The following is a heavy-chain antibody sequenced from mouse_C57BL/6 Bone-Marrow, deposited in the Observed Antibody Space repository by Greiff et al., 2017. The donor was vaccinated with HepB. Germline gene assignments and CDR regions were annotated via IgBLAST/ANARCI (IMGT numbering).Heavy chain of an antibody. CDR3: ASERGYYYGSSGDWYFDV. Sequence: VQLQQPGAELVMPGASVKLSCKASGYTFTSYWMHWVKQRPGQGLEWIGEIDPSDSYTNYNQKFKGKSTLTVDKSSSTAYMQLSSLTSEDSAVYYCASERGYYYGSSGDWYFDVWGTGTTVTVSS. D-gene: IGHD1-1*01. CDR2: IDPSDSYT. J-gene: IGHJ1*03. V-gene: IGHV1-69*01. CDR1: GYTFTSYW.